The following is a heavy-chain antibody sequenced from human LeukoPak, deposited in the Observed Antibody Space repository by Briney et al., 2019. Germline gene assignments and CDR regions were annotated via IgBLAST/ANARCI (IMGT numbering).Heavy chain of an antibody. Sequence: VASVKVSCKTSGYTFTTYGISWVRQAPGQGLEWMGWISAYNGNTNYAQKFQGRVTMTTDTSTNTAYMELRSLRSDDTAVYYCTKASLAFGTKYFDPWGQGTLVTVSS. D-gene: IGHD3-10*01. J-gene: IGHJ5*02. V-gene: IGHV1-18*01. CDR3: TKASLAFGTKYFDP. CDR1: GYTFTTYG. CDR2: ISAYNGNT.